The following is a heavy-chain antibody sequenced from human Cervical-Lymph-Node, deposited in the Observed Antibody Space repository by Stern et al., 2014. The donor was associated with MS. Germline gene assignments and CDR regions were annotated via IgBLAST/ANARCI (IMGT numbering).Heavy chain of an antibody. Sequence: EVQLVESGGGLVKPGGSLRLSCAASGFTFSSYSMNWVRPAPGKGLEWVSSISSSSSYIYYADSVKGRFTISRDNAKNSLYLQMNSLRAEDTAVYYCAREYDFWSGLYYYYYGMDVWGQGTTVTVSS. D-gene: IGHD3-3*01. J-gene: IGHJ6*02. CDR3: AREYDFWSGLYYYYYGMDV. CDR2: ISSSSSYI. CDR1: GFTFSSYS. V-gene: IGHV3-21*01.